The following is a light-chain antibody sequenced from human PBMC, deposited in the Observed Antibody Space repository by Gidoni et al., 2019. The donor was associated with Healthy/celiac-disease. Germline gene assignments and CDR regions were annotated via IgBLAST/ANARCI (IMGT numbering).Light chain of an antibody. CDR3: SSYTSSSTGEV. CDR2: DVS. CDR1: SSDVGGYNY. Sequence: QSALTQPASVSGSPGQSITISCTGTSSDVGGYNYVSWYQQHPGKAPKLMIYDVSNRPSGVSNRFSVSKSGNTASLTISGLQAEDEADYYCSSYTSSSTGEVFGTGTKVTVL. J-gene: IGLJ1*01. V-gene: IGLV2-14*03.